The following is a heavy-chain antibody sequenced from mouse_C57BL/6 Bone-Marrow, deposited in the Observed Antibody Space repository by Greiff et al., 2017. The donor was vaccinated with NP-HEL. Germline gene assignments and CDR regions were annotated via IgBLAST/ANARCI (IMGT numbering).Heavy chain of an antibody. Sequence: EVQRVESGAELVRPGASVKLSCTASGFNFKDDYMHWVKQRHEQGLEWIGWIDPENGTTEYASKFQGKATITADTSSNTAYLQLSSLTSEDTAVYYCTPGGHYSDYLDYWGQGTTLTVSS. CDR1: GFNFKDDY. V-gene: IGHV14-4*01. J-gene: IGHJ2*01. CDR2: IDPENGTT. CDR3: TPGGHYSDYLDY. D-gene: IGHD1-2*01.